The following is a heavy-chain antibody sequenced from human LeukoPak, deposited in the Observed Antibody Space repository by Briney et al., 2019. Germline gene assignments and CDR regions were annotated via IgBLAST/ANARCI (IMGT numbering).Heavy chain of an antibody. CDR3: ARAYYDILTGYYVRLGELSSPLYYFDY. V-gene: IGHV4-39*01. J-gene: IGHJ4*02. D-gene: IGHD3-9*01. Sequence: SETLSLTCTVSGGSISSSSYYWGWIRQPPGKGLEWIGSIYYSGSTYYNPSLKSRVTISVGTPKNQFSLKLSSVTAADTAVYYCARAYYDILTGYYVRLGELSSPLYYFDYWGQGTLVTVSS. CDR2: IYYSGST. CDR1: GGSISSSSYY.